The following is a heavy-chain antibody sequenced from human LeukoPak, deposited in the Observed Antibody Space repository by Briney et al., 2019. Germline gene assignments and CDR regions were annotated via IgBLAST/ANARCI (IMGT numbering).Heavy chain of an antibody. Sequence: SETLSLTCTVSGGSISSYYWSWIRQPAGKGLEWIGRIYTSGITNYNPSLKSRVTMSVATSKNQFSLRLRSVTAADTAVYFFAXXFNYYDSSGTRWYFDLWGRGTLVTVSS. CDR3: AXXFNYYDSSGTRWYFDL. V-gene: IGHV4-4*07. D-gene: IGHD3-22*01. CDR2: IYTSGIT. J-gene: IGHJ2*01. CDR1: GGSISSYY.